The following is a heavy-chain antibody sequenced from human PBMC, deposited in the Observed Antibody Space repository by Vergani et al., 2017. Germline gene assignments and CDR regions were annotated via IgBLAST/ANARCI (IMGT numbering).Heavy chain of an antibody. CDR3: TTDPRYCGDGSCYWLRDHHYYGMDV. CDR1: GITFKNAW. D-gene: IGHD2-21*01. J-gene: IGHJ6*02. CDR2: IRSKNDGGTA. Sequence: EVQVVESGGGLIKPGGSLRLSCVVSGITFKNAWINWVRQAPGKGLEWIGRIRSKNDGGTADYAAPLKGRFTISRDDSKNTLFLQMNGLKTEDIGVYYCTTDPRYCGDGSCYWLRDHHYYGMDVWGQGTTVTVSS. V-gene: IGHV3-15*01.